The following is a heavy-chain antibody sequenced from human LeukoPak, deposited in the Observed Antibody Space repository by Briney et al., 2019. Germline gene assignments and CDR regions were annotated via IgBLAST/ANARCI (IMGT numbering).Heavy chain of an antibody. CDR3: ARTYSGRFEY. J-gene: IGHJ4*02. Sequence: GGSLRLSCAASGFTFSSCAMSWVRQAPGKGLEWVSTISGSGHSTYYADSVKGRFTISRDNSKNTLYLQMNSLRAEDTAVYYCARTYSGRFEYWGQGTLVTVSS. CDR2: ISGSGHST. V-gene: IGHV3-23*01. CDR1: GFTFSSCA. D-gene: IGHD5-12*01.